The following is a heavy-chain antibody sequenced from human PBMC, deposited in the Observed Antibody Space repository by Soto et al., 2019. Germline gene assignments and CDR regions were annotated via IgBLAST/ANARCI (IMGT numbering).Heavy chain of an antibody. CDR1: GFTFTSYW. Sequence: EVQLVESGGGLVQPGESLRLSCATSGFTFTSYWMHWVRRAPGKGLEWVSRINSAGSSTTYADSVKGRFTISRDNAKNTVYLQMNSLRAEDTAMYYCARTGREWELRDAFHMWGQGTMVTVSS. CDR2: INSAGSST. V-gene: IGHV3-74*01. CDR3: ARTGREWELRDAFHM. D-gene: IGHD1-26*01. J-gene: IGHJ3*02.